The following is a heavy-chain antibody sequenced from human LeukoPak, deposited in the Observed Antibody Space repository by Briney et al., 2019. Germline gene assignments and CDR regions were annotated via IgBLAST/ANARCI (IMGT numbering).Heavy chain of an antibody. CDR2: INPEGAST. CDR1: GFAFSTYW. V-gene: IGHV3-74*01. D-gene: IGHD6-19*01. CDR3: ARGTAITAGIDF. Sequence: GGSLRLSCTASGFAFSTYWMFWVRQAPGKGLVWVSQINPEGASTTYGDPAKGRFTASRDNAKNALHLQMNSLRVDDAAVYYCARGTAITAGIDFWGQGTLVTVSS. J-gene: IGHJ4*02.